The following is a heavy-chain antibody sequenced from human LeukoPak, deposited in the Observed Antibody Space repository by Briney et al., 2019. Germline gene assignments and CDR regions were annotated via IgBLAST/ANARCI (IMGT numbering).Heavy chain of an antibody. V-gene: IGHV1-24*01. D-gene: IGHD6-13*01. Sequence: ASVKVSCKVSGYTLTELSMHWVRQAPGKELEWMGGFDPEDGETIYAQKFQGRVTMTEDTSTDTAYMELSSLRSEDTAVYYCATSRTPPPKIIAAAGPFDPWGQGTLVTVSS. CDR2: FDPEDGET. CDR3: ATSRTPPPKIIAAAGPFDP. J-gene: IGHJ5*02. CDR1: GYTLTELS.